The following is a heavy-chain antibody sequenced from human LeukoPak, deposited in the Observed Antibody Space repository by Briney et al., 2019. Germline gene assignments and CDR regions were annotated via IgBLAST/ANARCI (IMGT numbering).Heavy chain of an antibody. D-gene: IGHD4-17*01. Sequence: GGSLRLSCAGSGFTFSNYAMTWVRQAPGKGLEWVPAISGSAGSTYYADSVKGRFTISRDNSKNTLYLQMNSLRAEDTAVYFCAKDAATVPPRTHDYWGQGTLVTVSS. CDR2: ISGSAGST. J-gene: IGHJ4*02. CDR1: GFTFSNYA. V-gene: IGHV3-23*01. CDR3: AKDAATVPPRTHDY.